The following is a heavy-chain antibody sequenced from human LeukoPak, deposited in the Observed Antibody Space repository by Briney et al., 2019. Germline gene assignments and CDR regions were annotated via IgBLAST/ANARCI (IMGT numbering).Heavy chain of an antibody. CDR2: IYYSGST. V-gene: IGHV4-61*01. CDR3: ARDRGYCSGGSCYSYWFDP. J-gene: IGHJ5*02. Sequence: MSSETLSLTCTVSGGSVSSGSYYWSWIRQPPGKGLEWIGYIYYSGSTNYNPSLKSRVTISVDTSKNQFSLKLSSVTAADTAVYYCARDRGYCSGGSCYSYWFDPWGQGTLVTVSS. D-gene: IGHD2-15*01. CDR1: GGSVSSGSYY.